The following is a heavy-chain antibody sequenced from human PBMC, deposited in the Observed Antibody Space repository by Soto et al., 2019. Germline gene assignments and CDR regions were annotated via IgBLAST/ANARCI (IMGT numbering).Heavy chain of an antibody. CDR1: GFTFSSYA. V-gene: IGHV3-23*01. CDR3: AKAWGKAYCGGDCYSTSFGY. D-gene: IGHD2-21*02. CDR2: ISGSGGST. Sequence: GGSLRLSCAASGFTFSSYAMSWVRQAPGKGLEWVSAISGSGGSTYYADSVKGRFTISRDNSKNTLYLQMNSLRAEDTAVYYCAKAWGKAYCGGDCYSTSFGYWGQGTLVTVSS. J-gene: IGHJ4*02.